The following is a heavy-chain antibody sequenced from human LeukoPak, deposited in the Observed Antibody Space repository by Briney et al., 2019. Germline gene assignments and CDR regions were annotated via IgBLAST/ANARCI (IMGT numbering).Heavy chain of an antibody. CDR2: INSDGSEK. CDR1: GFPFTSHW. Sequence: GGSLRLSCAASGFPFTSHWLSWFRQSPGRGLEWVAHINSDGSEKNYVDSVKGRFTISRDNARNSQFLQMNSLRAEDTAVYYCAKDRSVVAAILDYWGQGTLVTVSS. D-gene: IGHD2-15*01. V-gene: IGHV3-7*01. J-gene: IGHJ4*02. CDR3: AKDRSVVAAILDY.